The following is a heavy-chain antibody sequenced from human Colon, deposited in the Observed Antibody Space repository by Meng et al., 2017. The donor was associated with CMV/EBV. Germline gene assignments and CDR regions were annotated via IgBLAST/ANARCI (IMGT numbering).Heavy chain of an antibody. Sequence: SETLSLTCTVSGGSISRSSYYWSWSRQRPGEGLEWIGFIYYNGNTEYNPSLKSRLTISIDTSKNQIFLNLKSVTAADTAVYHCVKIEGRCDSQSCSYYRWFDPWGQGILVTISS. CDR3: VKIEGRCDSQSCSYYRWFDP. V-gene: IGHV4-61*05. J-gene: IGHJ5*02. CDR2: IYYNGNT. D-gene: IGHD2/OR15-2a*01. CDR1: GGSISRSSYY.